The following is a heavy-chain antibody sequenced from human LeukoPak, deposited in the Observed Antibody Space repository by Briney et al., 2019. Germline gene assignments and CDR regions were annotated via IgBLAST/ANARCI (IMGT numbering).Heavy chain of an antibody. V-gene: IGHV1-18*01. CDR2: INPNNGNT. D-gene: IGHD6-13*01. Sequence: GASVKVSCKTSGYTFTNYGLTWVRQAPGQGLEWMGWINPNNGNTNYAQNFQERVTMTTDRSTNTAYMELRSLRSDDTAMYYCARGSAAPDYWGQGTLVSVS. CDR3: ARGSAAPDY. J-gene: IGHJ4*02. CDR1: GYTFTNYG.